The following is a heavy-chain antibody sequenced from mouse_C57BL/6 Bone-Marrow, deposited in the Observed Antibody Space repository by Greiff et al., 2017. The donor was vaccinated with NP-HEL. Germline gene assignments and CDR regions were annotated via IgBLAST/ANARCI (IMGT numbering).Heavy chain of an antibody. CDR3: ARSDGSSLDY. J-gene: IGHJ2*01. CDR1: GYTFTNYW. V-gene: IGHV1-63*01. D-gene: IGHD1-1*01. CDR2: IYPGGGYT. Sequence: QVQLQQSGAELVRPGTSVKMSCKASGYTFTNYWIGWAKQRPGHGLEWIGDIYPGGGYTNYNEKFKGKATLIADKSSSTAYMQFSSLTSEDSAIYYCARSDGSSLDYWGQGTTLTVSS.